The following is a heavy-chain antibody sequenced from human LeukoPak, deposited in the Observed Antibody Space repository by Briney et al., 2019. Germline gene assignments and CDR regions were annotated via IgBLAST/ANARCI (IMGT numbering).Heavy chain of an antibody. D-gene: IGHD6-19*01. CDR1: GFTVGSNS. CDR2: IYSGGRT. Sequence: GGSLRLSCAASGFTVGSNSMSWVRQAPGKGPEWVSVIYSGGRTYHADSVKGRFTISRDNSKNTLYLQMNSLRAEDTAVYYCARDVGWNYFDYWGQGTLVTVSS. J-gene: IGHJ4*02. CDR3: ARDVGWNYFDY. V-gene: IGHV3-66*01.